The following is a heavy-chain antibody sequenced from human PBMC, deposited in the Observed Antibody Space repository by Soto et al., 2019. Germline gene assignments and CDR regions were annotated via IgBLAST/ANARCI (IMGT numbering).Heavy chain of an antibody. Sequence: QVQLVPSGTEVKKPGTSVKVSCQASGYTFTRYAMYWVRQAPGQGLEWIGWINSGNGNSHYSQKFQGRVTFTRDTSASTAYMELSSLTSEDSAVYFCARNVDYFDPWGQGTLVTVSS. CDR3: ARNVDYFDP. D-gene: IGHD4-17*01. V-gene: IGHV1-3*04. CDR1: GYTFTRYA. J-gene: IGHJ5*02. CDR2: INSGNGNS.